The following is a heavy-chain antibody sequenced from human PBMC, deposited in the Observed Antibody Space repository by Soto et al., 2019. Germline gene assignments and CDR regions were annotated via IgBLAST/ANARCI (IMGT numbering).Heavy chain of an antibody. V-gene: IGHV1-2*02. CDR2: INPNSGGT. J-gene: IGHJ6*02. CDR1: GYTFTGYY. CDR3: ARDPRSSGSGYYYYGMDV. D-gene: IGHD6-19*01. Sequence: GASVKVSCKASGYTFTGYYMHWLRQSPGQGLEWMGWINPNSGGTNYAQKFQGRVTMTRDTSISTAYMELSRLRSDDTAVYYCARDPRSSGSGYYYYGMDVWGQGTTVTVSS.